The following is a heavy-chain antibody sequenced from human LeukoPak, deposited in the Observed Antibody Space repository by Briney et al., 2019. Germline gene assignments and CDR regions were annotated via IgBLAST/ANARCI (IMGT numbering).Heavy chain of an antibody. Sequence: PGGSLRLSCAASGFTFSSYAMHWVRQAPGKGLEWVAVISYDGSNKYYADSVKGRFTISRDNSKNTLYLQMNSLRAEDTAVYYCARDLRGAAAGNWFDPWGQGTLVTVSS. CDR2: ISYDGSNK. J-gene: IGHJ5*02. CDR3: ARDLRGAAAGNWFDP. V-gene: IGHV3-30-3*01. CDR1: GFTFSSYA. D-gene: IGHD6-13*01.